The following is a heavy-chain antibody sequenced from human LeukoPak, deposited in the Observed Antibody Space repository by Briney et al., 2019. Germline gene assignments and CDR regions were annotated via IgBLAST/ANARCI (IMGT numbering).Heavy chain of an antibody. CDR2: ISAYNGNT. J-gene: IGHJ5*02. Sequence: ASVKVSCKASGYTFTSYGISWVRHAPGQGLEWMGWISAYNGNTNYAQKLQGRVTMTTDTSTSTAYMELRSLRSDDTAVYYCARDRARITMVRGVANWFDPWGQGTLVTVSS. V-gene: IGHV1-18*01. CDR3: ARDRARITMVRGVANWFDP. CDR1: GYTFTSYG. D-gene: IGHD3-10*01.